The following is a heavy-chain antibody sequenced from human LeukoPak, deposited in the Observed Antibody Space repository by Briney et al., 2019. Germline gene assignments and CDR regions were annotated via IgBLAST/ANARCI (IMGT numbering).Heavy chain of an antibody. CDR3: ARTTEGGYSYGYFYYYYMDV. V-gene: IGHV4-61*02. Sequence: MASETLSLTCTVSGGSISSGSYYWSWIRQPAGKGLEWIGRIYTSGSTNYNPSLKSRVTISVDTSKNQFSLKLSSVTAADTAVYYCARTTEGGYSYGYFYYYYMDVWGKGTTVTISS. J-gene: IGHJ6*03. CDR1: GGSISSGSYY. D-gene: IGHD5-18*01. CDR2: IYTSGST.